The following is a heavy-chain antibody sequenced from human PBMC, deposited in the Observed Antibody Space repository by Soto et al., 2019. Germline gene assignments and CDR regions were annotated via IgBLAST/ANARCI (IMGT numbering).Heavy chain of an antibody. CDR2: ISYDGSNK. J-gene: IGHJ6*02. D-gene: IGHD6-19*01. CDR1: GFTFDDYA. Sequence: GGSLRLSCAASGFTFDDYAMHWVRQAPGKGLEWVSVISYDGSNKYYADSVKGRFTISRDNSKNTLYLQMNSLRAGDTAVYYCAKDLQWLDLYYYYGMDVWGQGTTVTVSS. V-gene: IGHV3-30*02. CDR3: AKDLQWLDLYYYYGMDV.